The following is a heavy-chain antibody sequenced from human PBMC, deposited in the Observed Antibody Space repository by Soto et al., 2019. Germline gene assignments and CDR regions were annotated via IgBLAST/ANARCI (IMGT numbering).Heavy chain of an antibody. CDR3: AKDKGNGISGPAWFDP. J-gene: IGHJ5*02. Sequence: GGSLRLSCAASGFTFSSYAMSWVRQAPGKGLEWVSAISGSGGSTYYADSVKGRFTISRDNSKNTLYLQMNSLRAEDTAVYYCAKDKGNGISGPAWFDPWGQGTLVTVSS. D-gene: IGHD3-3*01. CDR1: GFTFSSYA. V-gene: IGHV3-23*01. CDR2: ISGSGGST.